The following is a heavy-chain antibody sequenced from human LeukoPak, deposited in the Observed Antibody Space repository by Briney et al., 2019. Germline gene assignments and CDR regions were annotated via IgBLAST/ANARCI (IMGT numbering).Heavy chain of an antibody. D-gene: IGHD3-22*01. Sequence: GAPLRLSCAASGFTFSSYAMSWVRQAPGKGLEWVSAISGSGGSTYYADSVKGRFTISRDNSKNTLYLQMNSLRAEDTAVYYCAKDLEEYSSGWYGDYYDSSGYSLWGQGTLVTVSS. J-gene: IGHJ4*02. CDR2: ISGSGGST. V-gene: IGHV3-23*01. CDR3: AKDLEEYSSGWYGDYYDSSGYSL. CDR1: GFTFSSYA.